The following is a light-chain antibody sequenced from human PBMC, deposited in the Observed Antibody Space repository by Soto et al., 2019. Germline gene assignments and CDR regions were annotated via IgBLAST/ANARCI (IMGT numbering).Light chain of an antibody. J-gene: IGKJ1*01. CDR2: TAS. CDR1: QSISTY. V-gene: IGKV1-39*01. CDR3: QQSYATHS. Sequence: DIQMTQSPSSLSASVGDRVTITCRASQSISTYLNWYQQKPGKAPKLLIYTASGLQGGVPSRFSCSGSGTDFTLTISSLQPEDFATYYCQQSYATHSFGQGTRVEIK.